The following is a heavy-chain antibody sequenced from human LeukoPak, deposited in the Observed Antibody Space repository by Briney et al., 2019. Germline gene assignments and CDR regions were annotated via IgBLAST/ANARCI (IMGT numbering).Heavy chain of an antibody. CDR3: AARGDYYDSSGYVGY. J-gene: IGHJ4*02. Sequence: TSETLSLTCTVSGGSISSSSYYWGWLRQPPGKGLEWIGSIYYSGSTYYNPSLKSRVTISVDTSKNQFSLKLSSVTAADTAVYYCAARGDYYDSSGYVGYWGQGTLVTVSS. CDR2: IYYSGST. D-gene: IGHD3-22*01. CDR1: GGSISSSSYY. V-gene: IGHV4-39*01.